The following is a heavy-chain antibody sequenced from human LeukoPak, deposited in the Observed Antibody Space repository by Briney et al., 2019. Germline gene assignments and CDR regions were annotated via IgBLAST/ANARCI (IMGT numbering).Heavy chain of an antibody. J-gene: IGHJ5*02. D-gene: IGHD1-1*01. CDR3: ARGPHRYGNWFDP. Sequence: ASVKVSCKASGYTFTNYYIHWVRQAPGQGLEWMGIINPSGGTTSYAQKFQGRVTLTRDTSTSTVHMELSSLKSEDTAVYYCARGPHRYGNWFDPWGQGTLVTVSS. CDR2: INPSGGTT. V-gene: IGHV1-46*01. CDR1: GYTFTNYY.